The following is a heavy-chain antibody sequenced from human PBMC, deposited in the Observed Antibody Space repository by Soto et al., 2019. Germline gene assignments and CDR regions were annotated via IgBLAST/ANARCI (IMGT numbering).Heavy chain of an antibody. CDR3: AKAPITIFGVVISEGMDV. J-gene: IGHJ6*02. CDR2: ISYDGNNK. Sequence: QMQLVESGGGVVQPGRSLRLSCAASGFTLRNYGIHWVRQAPGKGLEWVAGISYDGNNKHYADSVKGRLTISRDISKNTLYLQMNSLRAEDTAVYYCAKAPITIFGVVISEGMDVWGQGTTVTVSS. V-gene: IGHV3-30*18. D-gene: IGHD3-3*01. CDR1: GFTLRNYG.